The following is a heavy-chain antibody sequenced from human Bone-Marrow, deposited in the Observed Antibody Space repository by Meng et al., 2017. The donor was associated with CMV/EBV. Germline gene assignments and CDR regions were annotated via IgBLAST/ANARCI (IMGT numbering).Heavy chain of an antibody. J-gene: IGHJ4*02. CDR3: AWGGRWYRFDY. CDR2: IIPIFGTA. D-gene: IGHD3-16*01. Sequence: QVQPGQSGAEGKQPGSPVKGSCQASGGTFSSHAISWVRQAPGQGLEWMGGIIPIFGTANYAQKFQGRVTITADESTSTAYMELSSLRSEDTAVYYCAWGGRWYRFDYWGQGTLVTVSS. CDR1: GGTFSSHA. V-gene: IGHV1-69*12.